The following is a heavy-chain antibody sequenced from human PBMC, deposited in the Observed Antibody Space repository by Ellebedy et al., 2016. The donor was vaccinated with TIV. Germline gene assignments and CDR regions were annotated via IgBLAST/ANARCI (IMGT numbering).Heavy chain of an antibody. V-gene: IGHV3-30-3*01. CDR1: GFTFSQFA. J-gene: IGHJ4*02. D-gene: IGHD2-15*01. CDR3: ARDGSCGGGKCYSGLPDF. Sequence: GGSLRLXXATSGFTFSQFAVHWVRQALGKGLEWVAVISNDGTNEHYADSVKGRFTVSRDNSRKTVSLQMTSLRDDDTVVYYCARDGSCGGGKCYSGLPDFWGQGTLVTVSS. CDR2: ISNDGTNE.